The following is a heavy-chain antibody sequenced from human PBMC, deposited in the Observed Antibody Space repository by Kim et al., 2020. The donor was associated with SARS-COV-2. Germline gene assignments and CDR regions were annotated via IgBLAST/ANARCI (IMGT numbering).Heavy chain of an antibody. CDR2: ISYDGSNK. Sequence: GGSLRLSCAASGFTFSSYGMHWVRQAPGKGLEWVAVISYDGSNKYYADSVKGRFTISRDNSKNTLYLQMNSLRAEDTAVYYCAKDRFSYSSSWYSFGYY. CDR1: GFTFSSYG. J-gene: IGHJ6*01. V-gene: IGHV3-30*18. CDR3: AKDRFSYSSSWYSFGYY. D-gene: IGHD6-13*01.